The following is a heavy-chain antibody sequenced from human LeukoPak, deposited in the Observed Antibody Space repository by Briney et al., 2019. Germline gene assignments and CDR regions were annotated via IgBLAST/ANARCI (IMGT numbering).Heavy chain of an antibody. Sequence: SETLSLTCAVYGGSFSGYYWSWIRQPPGKGLEWIGEINHSGSTNYNPSLKSRVTISVDTSKNQFSLKLSSVTAADTAVYYCARAGRLYSSRWYIPHSGVRTGAFDYWGPGTLVTVSS. V-gene: IGHV4-34*01. J-gene: IGHJ4*02. CDR3: ARAGRLYSSRWYIPHSGVRTGAFDY. CDR2: INHSGST. D-gene: IGHD6-19*01. CDR1: GGSFSGYY.